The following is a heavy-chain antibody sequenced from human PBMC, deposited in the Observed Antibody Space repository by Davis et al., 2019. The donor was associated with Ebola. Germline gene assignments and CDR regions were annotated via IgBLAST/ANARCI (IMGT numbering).Heavy chain of an antibody. Sequence: GESLKISCAASGFTFSSYGMHWVRQAPGKGLEWVSYISSSGSTIYYADSVKGRFTISRDNSKDSLYLQMDYLRAEDTALYFCARGASDGDTFDYWGQGTLVTVSS. J-gene: IGHJ4*02. CDR1: GFTFSSYG. V-gene: IGHV3-48*01. CDR2: ISSSGSTI. CDR3: ARGASDGDTFDY. D-gene: IGHD3-10*01.